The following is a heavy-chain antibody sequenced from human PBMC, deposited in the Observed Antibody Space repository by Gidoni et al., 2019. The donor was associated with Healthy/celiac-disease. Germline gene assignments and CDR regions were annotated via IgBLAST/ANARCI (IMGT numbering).Heavy chain of an antibody. CDR3: ARVRAGQPLLYYFDY. J-gene: IGHJ4*02. D-gene: IGHD2-21*02. CDR1: GGSISSYY. Sequence: QVQLQESGPGLVKPSETLSLTCTVSGGSISSYYWSWIRQPPGKGLEWIGYSYYSGSTNYNPSLKSRVTISVDTSKNQFSLKLSSVTAADTAVYYCARVRAGQPLLYYFDYWGQGTLVTVSS. V-gene: IGHV4-59*01. CDR2: SYYSGST.